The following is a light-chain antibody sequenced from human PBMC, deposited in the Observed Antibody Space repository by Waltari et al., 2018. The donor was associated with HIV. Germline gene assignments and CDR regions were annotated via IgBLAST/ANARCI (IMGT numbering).Light chain of an antibody. J-gene: IGLJ3*02. Sequence: QSALTQPASVSGSPGQSITISCPGTSSDIGGFNYFSWYQQHPDKAPKLIIFDVDIRPSGISNRFSGSKSGNTASLTISGLQAEDEADYYCSSYASSFTLLFGGGTKLTVL. CDR1: SSDIGGFNY. CDR3: SSYASSFTLL. V-gene: IGLV2-14*03. CDR2: DVD.